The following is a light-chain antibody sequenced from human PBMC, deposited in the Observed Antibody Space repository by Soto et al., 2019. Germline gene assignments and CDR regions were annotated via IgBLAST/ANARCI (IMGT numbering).Light chain of an antibody. J-gene: IGLJ1*01. CDR3: SSYAGSSNV. CDR1: ISDVGGYNY. Sequence: SVLTQPPSASGSPGQSFAISCTGTISDVGGYNYVSWYQQHPGKAPKLMIYEVNKRPSGVPDRFSGSKSGNTASLTVSGLQAEDEADYYCSSYAGSSNVFGTGTKVTVL. CDR2: EVN. V-gene: IGLV2-8*01.